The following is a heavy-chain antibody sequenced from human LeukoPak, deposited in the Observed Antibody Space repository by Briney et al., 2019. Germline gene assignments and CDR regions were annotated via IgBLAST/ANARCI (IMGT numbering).Heavy chain of an antibody. Sequence: GGSLRLSCAASGFTFSSYAMSWVRQAPGKGLEWVSAISGSGGSTYYADSVKGRFTISRDNSKNTLYLQMYSLRAEDTAVYYCAKDLAVAGTRNWDRGLDYWGQGTLVTVSS. CDR1: GFTFSSYA. J-gene: IGHJ4*02. D-gene: IGHD6-19*01. CDR2: ISGSGGST. V-gene: IGHV3-23*01. CDR3: AKDLAVAGTRNWDRGLDY.